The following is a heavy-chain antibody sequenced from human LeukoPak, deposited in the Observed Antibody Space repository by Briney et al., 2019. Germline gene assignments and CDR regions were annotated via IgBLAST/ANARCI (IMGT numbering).Heavy chain of an antibody. CDR3: ARVAPYSNHFDY. CDR2: INPNSGGT. J-gene: IGHJ4*02. CDR1: GYTLTGYY. D-gene: IGHD4-11*01. Sequence: ASVKVSCKASGYTLTGYYMHWVRQAPGQGLEWMGWINPNSGGTNYAQKFQGRVTMTRDTSISTAYMELSRLRSDDTAVYYCARVAPYSNHFDYWGQGTLVTVSS. V-gene: IGHV1-2*02.